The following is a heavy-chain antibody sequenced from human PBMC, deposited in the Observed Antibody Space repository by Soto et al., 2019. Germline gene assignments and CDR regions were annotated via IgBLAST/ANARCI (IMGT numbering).Heavy chain of an antibody. V-gene: IGHV4-31*03. D-gene: IGHD3-10*01. CDR1: GGSISSGGYY. CDR3: ARGLVGGDAFDI. Sequence: QVQLQESGPGLVKPSQTLSLTCTVSGGSISSGGYYWSWIRQHPGKGLEWIGYIYYNGSTYYNPSLKSRVTIPVDTSTNQFSLKLSAVTAADTAAYYCARGLVGGDAFDIWCQGTMVTVSS. CDR2: IYYNGST. J-gene: IGHJ3*02.